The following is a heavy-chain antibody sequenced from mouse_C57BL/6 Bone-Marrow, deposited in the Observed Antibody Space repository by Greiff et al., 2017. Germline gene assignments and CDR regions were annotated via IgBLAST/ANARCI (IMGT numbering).Heavy chain of an antibody. V-gene: IGHV5-6*02. Sequence: EVMLVESGGDLVKPGGSLKLSCAASGFTFSSYGMSWVRQTPDKRLEWVATISSGGSYTYYPDSVKGRFPISRDNAKNTLYLQMSSLKSEDTAMYYCARPRTGRGFAYWGQGTLVTVSA. J-gene: IGHJ3*01. CDR2: ISSGGSYT. CDR1: GFTFSSYG. CDR3: ARPRTGRGFAY.